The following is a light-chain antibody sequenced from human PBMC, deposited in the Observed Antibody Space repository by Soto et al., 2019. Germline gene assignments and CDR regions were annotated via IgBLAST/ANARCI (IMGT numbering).Light chain of an antibody. CDR3: NFYTITNIPDV. Sequence: SVLTQPAAGFGSPGQSITISCSGTSSDVGNDNFVSCYRHHPGKAPKLIIYEVSYRPSGVSHRFSGSKSGNTASLTISGLQSEDEAYYYFNFYTITNIPDVFATGTKAIV. CDR1: SSDVGNDNF. V-gene: IGLV2-14*01. CDR2: EVS. J-gene: IGLJ1*01.